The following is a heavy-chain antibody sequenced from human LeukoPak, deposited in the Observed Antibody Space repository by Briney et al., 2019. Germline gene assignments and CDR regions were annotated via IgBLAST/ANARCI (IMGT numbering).Heavy chain of an antibody. Sequence: GGSLRLSCTASGFTFSSYAMNWVRQAPGKGLEWVSGICAGGTFKYYADSGKGRITISRDNSRDNLYLQMNSLKAAATALYYCAKELDYTTYGYYFDYWGQGTLVTVSS. CDR1: GFTFSSYA. V-gene: IGHV3-23*01. CDR2: ICAGGTFK. J-gene: IGHJ4*02. D-gene: IGHD4-11*01. CDR3: AKELDYTTYGYYFDY.